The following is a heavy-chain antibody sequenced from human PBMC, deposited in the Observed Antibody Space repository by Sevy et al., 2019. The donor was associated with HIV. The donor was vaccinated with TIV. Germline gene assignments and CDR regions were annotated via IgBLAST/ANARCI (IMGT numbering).Heavy chain of an antibody. J-gene: IGHJ6*02. CDR3: STDPIIVLLVTDGMDV. V-gene: IGHV3-15*01. CDR2: IKSKSDGGTT. Sequence: GGSLRLSCAASGFTFSYAWMSWVRQAPGKGLEWVGRIKSKSDGGTTDYAAPVKGRFTISRDDSKNTLYLKMKNLKTEDTAVYYCSTDPIIVLLVTDGMDVWGQGTTVTVSS. D-gene: IGHD2-8*02. CDR1: GFTFSYAW.